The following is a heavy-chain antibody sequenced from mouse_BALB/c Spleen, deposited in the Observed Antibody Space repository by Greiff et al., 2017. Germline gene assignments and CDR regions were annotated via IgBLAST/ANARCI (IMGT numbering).Heavy chain of an antibody. D-gene: IGHD2-4*01. CDR2: INPYNDGT. Sequence: EVQLQQSGPELVKPGASVKMSCKASGYTFTSYVMHWVKQKPGQGLEWIGYINPYNDGTKYNEKFKGKATLTSDKSSSTAYMELSSLTSEDSAVYYCASDYGGAWFAYWGQGTLVTVSA. J-gene: IGHJ3*01. CDR1: GYTFTSYV. CDR3: ASDYGGAWFAY. V-gene: IGHV1-14*01.